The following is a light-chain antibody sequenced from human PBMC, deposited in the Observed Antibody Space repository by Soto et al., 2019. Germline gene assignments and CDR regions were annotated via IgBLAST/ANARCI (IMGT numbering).Light chain of an antibody. J-gene: IGKJ4*01. Sequence: EVVLTQSPDTLSLSLGERGTLSCRTSQSVASTYLAWYQQKPGQAPRLLIYGASSRATGIPARFSGSGSATEFTLTISGLEPEDFAVYYCHHYGTSQTFGGGIKVEIQ. CDR2: GAS. CDR1: QSVASTY. CDR3: HHYGTSQT. V-gene: IGKV3-20*01.